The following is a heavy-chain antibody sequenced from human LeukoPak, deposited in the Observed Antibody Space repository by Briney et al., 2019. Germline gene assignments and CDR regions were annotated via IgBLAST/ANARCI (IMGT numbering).Heavy chain of an antibody. D-gene: IGHD2-2*01. V-gene: IGHV3-7*01. J-gene: IGHJ4*02. CDR1: GFTFSSYW. Sequence: GGSLRLSCVASGFTFSSYWMTWVRQAPGKGLEGVAKIKQDGSEKYYVDSVKGRFTISRDNAKNSLYLQMNSLRAEDTAVYYCARSGGTSCSCPHYWGQGTLVTVSS. CDR3: ARSGGTSCSCPHY. CDR2: IKQDGSEK.